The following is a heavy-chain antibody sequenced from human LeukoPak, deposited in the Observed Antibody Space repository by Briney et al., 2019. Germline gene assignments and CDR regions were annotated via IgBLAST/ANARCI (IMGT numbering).Heavy chain of an antibody. J-gene: IGHJ6*03. CDR3: ARDHGSSSSYYYYYYMDV. CDR1: GGSISDDY. Sequence: PSETLSLTCTVSGGSISDDYWSWLRQPPGEGLEWIAYIHYSGTTDYNPSLKSRVTISIDTSKNQFSLKLSSVTAADTAVYYCARDHGSSSSYYYYYYMDVWGKGTTVTVSS. CDR2: IHYSGTT. V-gene: IGHV4-59*01. D-gene: IGHD6-6*01.